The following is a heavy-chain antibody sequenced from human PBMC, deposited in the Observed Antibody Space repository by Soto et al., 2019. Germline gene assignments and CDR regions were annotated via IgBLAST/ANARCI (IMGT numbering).Heavy chain of an antibody. Sequence: PGGSLRLSCAASRLTFSNSAMSWVRQAPGKGLEWVSILSGSSGSTYYTDSVKGRFTISRDNSNNTLYLQMNSLTVDDTAVYYCARARSHTGSFSVYWFDPWDQGALVTVPS. D-gene: IGHD1-26*01. CDR3: ARARSHTGSFSVYWFDP. CDR2: LSGSSGST. CDR1: RLTFSNSA. V-gene: IGHV3-23*01. J-gene: IGHJ5*02.